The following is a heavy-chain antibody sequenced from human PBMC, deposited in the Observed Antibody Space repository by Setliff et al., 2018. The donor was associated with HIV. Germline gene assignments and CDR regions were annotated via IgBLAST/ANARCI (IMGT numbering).Heavy chain of an antibody. D-gene: IGHD6-19*01. J-gene: IGHJ3*02. CDR2: FDPEDGET. CDR1: GYTLSELF. V-gene: IGHV1-24*01. Sequence: ASVKVSCKVSGYTLSELFMHWVRQAPGEGLEWMGGFDPEDGETIYAEKFQGRVTMTEDTGTETVYMELGSLRSEDTAVYYCARVDTEGIAVAGTAFDIWGQGTMVTVSS. CDR3: ARVDTEGIAVAGTAFDI.